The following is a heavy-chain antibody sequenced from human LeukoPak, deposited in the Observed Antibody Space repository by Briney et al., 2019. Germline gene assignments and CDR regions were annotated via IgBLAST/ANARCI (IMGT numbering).Heavy chain of an antibody. CDR3: ARVDGSSSWYGTFDY. V-gene: IGHV4-39*07. Sequence: PSETLSLTCTVSGGSISSSSYYWGWIRQPPGKGLEWIGSIYYSGSTYYNPSLKSRVTISVDTSKNQFSLKLSSVTAADTAVYYCARVDGSSSWYGTFDYWGQGTLVTVSS. CDR2: IYYSGST. D-gene: IGHD6-13*01. J-gene: IGHJ4*02. CDR1: GGSISSSSYY.